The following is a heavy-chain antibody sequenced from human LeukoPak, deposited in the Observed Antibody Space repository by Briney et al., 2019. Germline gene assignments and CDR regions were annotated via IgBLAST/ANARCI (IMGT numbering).Heavy chain of an antibody. CDR2: IYYSGST. CDR3: ARRGNDYGDYGDAFDI. Sequence: SETLSLTCTVSGGSISSYYWSWIRQPPGKGLEWIGYIYYSGSTNYNPSLKSRVTISVDTSKNQFSLKLSSVTPADTAVYYCARRGNDYGDYGDAFDIWGQGTMVTVSS. CDR1: GGSISSYY. V-gene: IGHV4-59*08. J-gene: IGHJ3*02. D-gene: IGHD4-17*01.